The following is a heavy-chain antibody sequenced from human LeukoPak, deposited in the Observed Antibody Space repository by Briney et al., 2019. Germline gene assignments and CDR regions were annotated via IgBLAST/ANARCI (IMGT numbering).Heavy chain of an antibody. J-gene: IGHJ4*02. V-gene: IGHV3-23*01. D-gene: IGHD1-26*01. Sequence: PGGSLRLSCAASGLTFSSYAMSWVRQAPGKGLEWVSAISGSGGSTYYADSVKGRFTISRDNSKNTLYLQMNSLRAEDTAVHYCAKDPSGSYPTYYFDYWGQGTLVTVSS. CDR2: ISGSGGST. CDR1: GLTFSSYA. CDR3: AKDPSGSYPTYYFDY.